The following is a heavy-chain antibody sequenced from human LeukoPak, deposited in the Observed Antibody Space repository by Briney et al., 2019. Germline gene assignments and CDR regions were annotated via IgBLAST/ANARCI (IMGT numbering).Heavy chain of an antibody. CDR2: IYYSGST. CDR3: ARNKAVAGSTFDY. J-gene: IGHJ4*02. V-gene: IGHV4-59*08. D-gene: IGHD6-19*01. Sequence: SETLSLTCTVSGGSISSYYWSWVRQPPGKGLEWIGYIYYSGSTNYNPSLKSRVTISVDTSKNQFSLKLSSVTAADTAVYYCARNKAVAGSTFDYWAREPWSPSPQ. CDR1: GGSISSYY.